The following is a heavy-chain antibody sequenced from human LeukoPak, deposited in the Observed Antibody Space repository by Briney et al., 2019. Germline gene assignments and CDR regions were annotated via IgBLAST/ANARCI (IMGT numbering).Heavy chain of an antibody. D-gene: IGHD2-2*01. V-gene: IGHV1-2*02. CDR2: INTNSGGT. J-gene: IGHJ3*02. CDR1: GYTFTGYY. CDR3: AKYCSSTSCPLGAFDI. Sequence: ASVKVSCKASGYTFTGYYMHWVRQAPGQRLEWMGWINTNSGGTNYAQKFQGRVTMTRDTSISTAYMNLSRLRSDDTAVYYCAKYCSSTSCPLGAFDIWGQGTMVTVSS.